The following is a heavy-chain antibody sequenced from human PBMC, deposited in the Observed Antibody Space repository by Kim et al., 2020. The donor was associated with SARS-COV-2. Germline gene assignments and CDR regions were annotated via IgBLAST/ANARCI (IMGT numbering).Heavy chain of an antibody. D-gene: IGHD3-22*01. CDR3: ARDTFITIIVVGQGYYYGMDV. CDR1: GGSISSSSYY. J-gene: IGHJ6*02. V-gene: IGHV4-39*02. CDR2: IYYSGST. Sequence: SETLSLTCTVSGGSISSSSYYWGWIRQPPGKGLEWIGSIYYSGSTYYNPSLKSRVTISVDTSKNQFSLKLSSVTAADTAVYYCARDTFITIIVVGQGYYYGMDVWGQGTTVTVSS.